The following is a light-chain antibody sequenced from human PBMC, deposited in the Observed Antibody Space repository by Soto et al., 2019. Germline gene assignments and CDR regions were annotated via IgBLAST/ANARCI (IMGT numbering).Light chain of an antibody. CDR3: CSYARSVTLV. J-gene: IGLJ2*01. V-gene: IGLV2-23*01. Sequence: SALTQPASVSGSPGQSITISCTGTSSDVGTYNLVSWYQQHPGKAPKLMIYEGTKRPSGVSNRFSGSKSGNTASLTISGLQAEDEADYYCCSYARSVTLVFGGGTKLTVL. CDR2: EGT. CDR1: SSDVGTYNL.